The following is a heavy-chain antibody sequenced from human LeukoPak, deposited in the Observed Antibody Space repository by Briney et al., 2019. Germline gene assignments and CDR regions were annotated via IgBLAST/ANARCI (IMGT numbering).Heavy chain of an antibody. CDR2: VYSTGST. Sequence: SETLSLTCSVSGDSLSPYYWNWIRQTPEKGLEWTGYVYSTGSTYYNPSLKSRVTISVDTSKNQFSLNLKSVTAADAAVYYCARAKGGSYGFNFESWGQGTRVSVSS. CDR3: ARAKGGSYGFNFES. V-gene: IGHV4-59*12. D-gene: IGHD1-26*01. CDR1: GDSLSPYY. J-gene: IGHJ4*02.